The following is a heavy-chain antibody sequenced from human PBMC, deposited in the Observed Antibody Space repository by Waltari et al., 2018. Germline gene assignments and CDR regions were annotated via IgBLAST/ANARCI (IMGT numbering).Heavy chain of an antibody. Sequence: QVQLQESGPGLVKPSETLSLTCTVSGGSISGYYWSWIRQPPGKGLEWIGYIYYSGSTNYNPALKSRVTISVDTSKNQFSLKLSSVTAADTAVYYCARVESVTAAGTFDYWGQGTLVTVSS. CDR3: ARVESVTAAGTFDY. CDR1: GGSISGYY. CDR2: IYYSGST. J-gene: IGHJ4*02. V-gene: IGHV4-59*01. D-gene: IGHD6-13*01.